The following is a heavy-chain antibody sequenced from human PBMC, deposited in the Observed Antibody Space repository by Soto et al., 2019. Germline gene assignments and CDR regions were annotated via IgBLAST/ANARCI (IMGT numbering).Heavy chain of an antibody. CDR1: GFTFSTYS. J-gene: IGHJ4*02. CDR2: ISSTGNTI. CDR3: ARSAYFDY. Sequence: EVQVVESGGGLVQPGGSLRLSCAASGFTFSTYSMNWVRQAPGKGLEWVSYISSTGNTIYYPDSVKGRFTISRDTAKKSLYLQLNSLRAEDTAVYYCARSAYFDYWGQGTLVTVSS. V-gene: IGHV3-48*01. D-gene: IGHD2-15*01.